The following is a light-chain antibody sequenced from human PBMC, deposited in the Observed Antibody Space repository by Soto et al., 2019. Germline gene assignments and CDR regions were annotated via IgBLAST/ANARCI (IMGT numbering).Light chain of an antibody. CDR1: QSVRSIY. CDR2: GTS. CDR3: QQYDISPRT. Sequence: EVVLTQSPGTLSLSPGERATLSCRASQSVRSIYLAWYQQKPGQAPRLLIYGTSSRATGIPDRFSGSGSGTDFTLTISRLEPEDFAVYYCQQYDISPRTFGQGTKVEI. J-gene: IGKJ1*01. V-gene: IGKV3-20*01.